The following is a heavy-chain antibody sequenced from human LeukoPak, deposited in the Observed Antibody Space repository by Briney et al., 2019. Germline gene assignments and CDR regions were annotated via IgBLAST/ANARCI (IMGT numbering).Heavy chain of an antibody. Sequence: SETLSLTCTVSGGSISSYYWSWIRQPAGKGLEWIGRIYTSGSTNYNPSLKSRVTMSVDTSKNQFSLKLSSVTAADTAVYYCARENPTYYDFWSGYSPKVYYMDVWGKGTTVTVSS. CDR1: GGSISSYY. J-gene: IGHJ6*03. CDR3: ARENPTYYDFWSGYSPKVYYMDV. V-gene: IGHV4-4*07. D-gene: IGHD3-3*01. CDR2: IYTSGST.